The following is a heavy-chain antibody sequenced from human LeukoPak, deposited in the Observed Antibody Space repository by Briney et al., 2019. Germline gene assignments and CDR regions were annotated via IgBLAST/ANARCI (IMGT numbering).Heavy chain of an antibody. Sequence: GASVKVSCKASGYTFTSYGISWVRQAPGQGLEWMGWISAYNGNTNYAQKLQGRVTMTRDTSTSTAYMELRSLRSDDTAVYYCARVPGFYCSGGSCYYFKTMKFDYWGQGTLVTVSS. CDR2: ISAYNGNT. CDR3: ARVPGFYCSGGSCYYFKTMKFDY. CDR1: GYTFTSYG. J-gene: IGHJ4*02. D-gene: IGHD2-15*01. V-gene: IGHV1-18*01.